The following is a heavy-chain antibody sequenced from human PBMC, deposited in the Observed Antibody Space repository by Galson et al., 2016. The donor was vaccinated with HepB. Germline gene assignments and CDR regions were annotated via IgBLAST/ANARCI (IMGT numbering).Heavy chain of an antibody. D-gene: IGHD1-7*01. J-gene: IGHJ4*02. CDR3: AKDLGSGTTPSPDY. V-gene: IGHV3-23*01. CDR2: ISGNGDTT. CDR1: GFTFSSFD. Sequence: LRLSCAASGFTFSSFDMSWVRQAPGKGLEWVSAISGNGDTTYYADSVKGRFTISRDDSKNTLFLQMNSLRAEDTAVYYCAKDLGSGTTPSPDYWGQGTLVTVSS.